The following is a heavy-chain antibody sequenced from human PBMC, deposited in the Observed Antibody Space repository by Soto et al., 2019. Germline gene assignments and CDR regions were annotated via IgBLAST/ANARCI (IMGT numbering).Heavy chain of an antibody. D-gene: IGHD5-18*01. CDR3: ARALRYSYEY. J-gene: IGHJ4*02. V-gene: IGHV3-64*01. Sequence: EVQLVESGGGLVQPGGSLRLSCAASGFTFSSYAMHWVRQAPGKGLEYVSTISSNGGSTYYANSVKGRFTISRDNSKNTLYLQMGSRRAEDMAVYYCARALRYSYEYWGQGTRVTVSS. CDR2: ISSNGGST. CDR1: GFTFSSYA.